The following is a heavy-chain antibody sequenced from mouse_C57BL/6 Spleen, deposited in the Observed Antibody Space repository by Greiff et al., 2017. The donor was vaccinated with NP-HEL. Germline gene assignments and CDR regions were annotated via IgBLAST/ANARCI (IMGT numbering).Heavy chain of an antibody. CDR3: TRRWLLRNYAMDY. V-gene: IGHV1-15*01. CDR2: IDPETGGT. Sequence: VKLQESGAELVRPGASVTLSCKASGYTFTDYEMHWVKQTPVHGLEWIGAIDPETGGTAYNQKFKGKAILTADKSSSTAYMELRSLTSEDSAVYYCTRRWLLRNYAMDYWGQGTSVTVSS. J-gene: IGHJ4*01. CDR1: GYTFTDYE. D-gene: IGHD2-3*01.